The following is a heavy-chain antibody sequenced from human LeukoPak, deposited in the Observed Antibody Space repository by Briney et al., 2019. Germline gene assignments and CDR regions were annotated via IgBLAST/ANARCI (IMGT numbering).Heavy chain of an antibody. CDR2: FYIGRTP. CDR1: GGSLRGHS. D-gene: IGHD6-6*01. J-gene: IGHJ6*03. CDR3: ARDKGQSGSSGIYESYMDV. V-gene: IGHV4-59*11. Sequence: AETLSLTCSVCGGSLRGHSWSWIRQPPGQGRDDMGDFYIGRTPNYTRSLKSRVTISLDTSKRQLSLTVNSVTAADTAVYYCARDKGQSGSSGIYESYMDVWGPGTTVIVSS.